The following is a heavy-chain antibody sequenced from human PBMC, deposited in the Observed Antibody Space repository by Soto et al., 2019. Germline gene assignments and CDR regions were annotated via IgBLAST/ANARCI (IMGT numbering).Heavy chain of an antibody. CDR3: AREGVRGMDV. CDR2: MNPNSGNT. J-gene: IGHJ6*02. V-gene: IGHV1-8*01. Sequence: QVQLVQSGAEVKKHGASVKVSCKASGYTFTSYDINWVRQATGQGLEWMGWMNPNSGNTGNAQKSHGSITTTRNTSIITSYTELSRLNSDATAGYYCAREGVRGMDVWGQGTTVTVSS. CDR1: GYTFTSYD. D-gene: IGHD3-16*01.